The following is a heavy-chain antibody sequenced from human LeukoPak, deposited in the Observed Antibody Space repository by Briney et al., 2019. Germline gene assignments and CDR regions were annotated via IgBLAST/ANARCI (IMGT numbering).Heavy chain of an antibody. CDR3: ARDEGYQLLLKFDP. CDR1: GFTFSSYS. D-gene: IGHD2-2*01. J-gene: IGHJ5*02. CDR2: ISSSSYI. V-gene: IGHV3-21*01. Sequence: TGGSLRLSCAASGFTFSSYSMNWVRQAPGKGLEWVSPISSSSYIYYADSVKGRFTISGDNAKNSLYLQMNSLRAEDTAVYYCARDEGYQLLLKFDPWGQGTLVTVSS.